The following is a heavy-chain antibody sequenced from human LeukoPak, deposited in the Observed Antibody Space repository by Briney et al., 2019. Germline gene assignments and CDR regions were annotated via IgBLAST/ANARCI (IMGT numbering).Heavy chain of an antibody. CDR3: GRERDNGNWFDL. J-gene: IGHJ5*02. V-gene: IGHV3-64*01. CDR1: GFTFSSNA. CDR2: ISSKGEDT. D-gene: IGHD2-8*01. Sequence: GGSLRLSCAASGFTFSSNAMHWVRQASGKGLEYVSAISSKGEDTYYGSSVKGRFTISRDNSKNTLYLQMGSLRVEDTGVYYCGRERDNGNWFDLWGQGTLVTVAS.